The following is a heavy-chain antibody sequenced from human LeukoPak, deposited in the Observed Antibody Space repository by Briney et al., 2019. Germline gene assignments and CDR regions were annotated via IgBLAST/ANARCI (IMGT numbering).Heavy chain of an antibody. CDR3: AGNFMIAYSDAFDI. CDR1: GDSISSSTYYY. CDR2: IYYSGST. D-gene: IGHD3-22*01. Sequence: PSETLSLTCTVSGDSISSSTYYYWGWFRQPPGEGLEWIGSIYYSGSTYYNPSLKSRATISVDTSKNQFSLKLSSVTAADTAVYYCAGNFMIAYSDAFDIWGQGTMVTVSS. J-gene: IGHJ3*02. V-gene: IGHV4-39*01.